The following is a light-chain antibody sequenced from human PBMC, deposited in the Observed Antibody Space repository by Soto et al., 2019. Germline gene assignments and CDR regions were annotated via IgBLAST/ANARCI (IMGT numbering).Light chain of an antibody. J-gene: IGKJ1*01. CDR1: QNMRSN. V-gene: IGKV3-15*01. Sequence: EVVSTQYPATLSLSTGERATLSCRASQNMRSNLAWYQQKPGQAPRLLIYGASTRTTGIPARFSGSGSGTEFTLTITSLQSEDFAVYYCQQYDNWPRTFGQGGKVDI. CDR3: QQYDNWPRT. CDR2: GAS.